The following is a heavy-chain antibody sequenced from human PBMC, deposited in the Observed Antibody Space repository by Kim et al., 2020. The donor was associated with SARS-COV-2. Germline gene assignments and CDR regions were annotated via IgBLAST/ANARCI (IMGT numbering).Heavy chain of an antibody. CDR1: GGSISSSSYY. CDR3: ARDNPLLTIDY. J-gene: IGHJ4*02. V-gene: IGHV4-39*07. Sequence: SETLSLTCTVSGGSISSSSYYWGWIRQPPGKGLEWIGSIYYSGSTYYNPSLNSRVTISVDTSKNQFSLKLSSVTAADTAVYYCARDNPLLTIDYWGQGTLVTVSS. D-gene: IGHD4-17*01. CDR2: IYYSGST.